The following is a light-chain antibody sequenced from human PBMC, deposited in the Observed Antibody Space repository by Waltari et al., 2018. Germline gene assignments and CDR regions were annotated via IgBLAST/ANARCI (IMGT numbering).Light chain of an antibody. CDR1: QGVTRT. CDR2: AAS. CDR3: QKYGTLPAT. J-gene: IGKJ1*01. Sequence: TPGERATLFCRASQGVTRTLAWYQQKPGQAPRLLIYAASSRATGIPDRFSGSGYGTDFSLTISRLEPEDFAVYYCQKYGTLPATFGQGTKVEIK. V-gene: IGKV3-20*01.